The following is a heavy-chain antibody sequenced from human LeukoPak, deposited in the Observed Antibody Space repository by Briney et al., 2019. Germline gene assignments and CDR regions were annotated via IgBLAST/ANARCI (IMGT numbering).Heavy chain of an antibody. CDR1: GYTFTSYD. D-gene: IGHD3-10*01. Sequence: ASVRVSCKASGYTFTSYDINWVRQATGQWLEWMGWMNPNSGNTGYAQKFQGRVTMTRNTSISTAYMELSSLRSEDTTVYYCARGTRTYYYGSGSYYPDYWGQGTLVTVSS. J-gene: IGHJ4*02. CDR2: MNPNSGNT. V-gene: IGHV1-8*01. CDR3: ARGTRTYYYGSGSYYPDY.